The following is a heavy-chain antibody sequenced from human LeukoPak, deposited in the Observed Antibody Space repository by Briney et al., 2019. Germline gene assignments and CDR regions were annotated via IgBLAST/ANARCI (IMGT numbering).Heavy chain of an antibody. J-gene: IGHJ6*02. V-gene: IGHV3-21*01. Sequence: GGSLRLSCAASGFTFSSYSMNWVRQAPGKGLEWVSSISGSSSYIYYADSVKGRFTISRDNAKNSLYLQMNSLRAEDTAVYYCVRDPNSSGLDVWGQGTTVTVSS. CDR2: ISGSSSYI. CDR3: VRDPNSSGLDV. D-gene: IGHD6-19*01. CDR1: GFTFSSYS.